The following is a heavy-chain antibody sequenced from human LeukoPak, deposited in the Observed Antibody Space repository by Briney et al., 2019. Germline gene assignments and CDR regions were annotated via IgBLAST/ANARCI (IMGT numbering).Heavy chain of an antibody. CDR3: ARGGASGGSRRDWFDP. CDR1: GGSFSGYY. D-gene: IGHD2-15*01. V-gene: IGHV4-34*01. Sequence: SETLSLTCAVYGGSFSGYYWTWIRQPPGKGLEWIGEINHSGSTNYNPSLKSRVTISVDTSKNQFSLKLSSVTAADTAVYYCARGGASGGSRRDWFDPWGQGTLVTVSS. CDR2: INHSGST. J-gene: IGHJ5*02.